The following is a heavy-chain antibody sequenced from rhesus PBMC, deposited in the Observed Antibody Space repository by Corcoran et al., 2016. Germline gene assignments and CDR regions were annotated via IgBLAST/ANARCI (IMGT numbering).Heavy chain of an antibody. CDR3: ARSGYSSSIDY. CDR2: ISGSSGST. D-gene: IGHD5-24*01. CDR1: GGSVSSSNW. V-gene: IGHV4-65*01. J-gene: IGHJ4*01. Sequence: QVQLQESGPGLVKPSETLSLTCAVSGGSVSSSNWWSWIRQPPGKGLEWIGYISGSSGSTYYNPSLKMRVTISTDTSKNQCSLKLSSVTAADTAVYYCARSGYSSSIDYWGQGVLVTVSS.